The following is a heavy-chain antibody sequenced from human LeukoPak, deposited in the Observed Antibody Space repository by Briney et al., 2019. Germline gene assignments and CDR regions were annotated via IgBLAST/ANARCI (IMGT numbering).Heavy chain of an antibody. Sequence: SETLSLTCAVYGGSFGGYYWSWIRQPPGKGLEWIGEINHSGSTNYNPSLKSRVTISVDTSKNQFSLKLSSVTAADTAVYYCARVLGSSGVYYYGMDVWGQGTTVTVSS. CDR3: ARVLGSSGVYYYGMDV. V-gene: IGHV4-34*01. J-gene: IGHJ6*02. CDR1: GGSFGGYY. CDR2: INHSGST. D-gene: IGHD3-22*01.